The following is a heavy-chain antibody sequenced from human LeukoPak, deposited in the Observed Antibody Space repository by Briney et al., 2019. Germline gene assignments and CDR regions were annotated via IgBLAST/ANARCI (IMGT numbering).Heavy chain of an antibody. CDR3: AKDRAAVALYYFDY. CDR1: GFTFDDYA. D-gene: IGHD6-19*01. Sequence: GGSLRLSCAASGFTFDDYAMHWVRQAPGKGLEWVSGISWNSGSIGYADSVKGRFTISRDNAKNSLYLQMNSLRAGDTALYYCAKDRAAVALYYFDYWGQGTLVTVSS. J-gene: IGHJ4*02. CDR2: ISWNSGSI. V-gene: IGHV3-9*01.